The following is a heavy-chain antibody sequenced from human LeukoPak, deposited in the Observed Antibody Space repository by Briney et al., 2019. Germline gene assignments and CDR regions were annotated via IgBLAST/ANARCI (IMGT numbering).Heavy chain of an antibody. D-gene: IGHD3-22*01. J-gene: IGHJ4*02. CDR3: ARGYNDSSGYYDY. CDR1: GGSFSGYY. V-gene: IGHV4-34*01. CDR2: INHSGST. Sequence: PSETLSLTCAVYGGSFSGYYWSWIRQPPGKGLEWIGEINHSGSTNYNPSLKSRVTISVDTSKNQFSLKLSSVTAADTAVYYCARGYNDSSGYYDYWGQGTLVTVSS.